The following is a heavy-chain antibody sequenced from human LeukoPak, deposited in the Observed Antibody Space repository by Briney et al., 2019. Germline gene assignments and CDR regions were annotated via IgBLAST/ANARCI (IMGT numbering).Heavy chain of an antibody. Sequence: GASVKVSCKASGGTFSSYAISWVRQAPGQGLECMGGIIPIFGTANYAQKFQGRVTITTDESTSTAYMELSSLRSEDTAVYYCAIIAGNWFDPWGQGTLVTVSS. D-gene: IGHD6-13*01. V-gene: IGHV1-69*05. CDR1: GGTFSSYA. CDR2: IIPIFGTA. J-gene: IGHJ5*02. CDR3: AIIAGNWFDP.